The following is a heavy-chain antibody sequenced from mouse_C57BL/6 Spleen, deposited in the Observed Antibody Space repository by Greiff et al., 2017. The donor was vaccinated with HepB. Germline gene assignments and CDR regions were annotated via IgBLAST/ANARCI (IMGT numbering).Heavy chain of an antibody. Sequence: QVQLQQSGAELVKPGASVKLSCKASGYTFTEYTIHWVKQRSGQGLEWIGWFYPGSGSIKYNEKFKDKATLTADKSSSTVYMELSRLTSEDSAVYVCARHEDLRLGREGDYFDYWGQGTTLTVSS. V-gene: IGHV1-62-2*01. CDR1: GYTFTEYT. CDR3: ARHEDLRLGREGDYFDY. CDR2: FYPGSGSI. J-gene: IGHJ2*01. D-gene: IGHD4-1*01.